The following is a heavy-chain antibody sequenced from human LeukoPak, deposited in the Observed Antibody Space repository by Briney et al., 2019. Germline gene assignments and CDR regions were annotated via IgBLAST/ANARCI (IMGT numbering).Heavy chain of an antibody. CDR3: ARDVRGPSGWYERGYFDY. CDR1: GFTFSSYS. V-gene: IGHV3-21*01. J-gene: IGHJ4*02. D-gene: IGHD6-19*01. Sequence: PGGSLRLSCVASGFTFSSYSVNWVRQAPGKGLEWVSCISSSSSYIYYADSVKGRFTISRDNAKNSLYLQMNSLRAEDTAVYYCARDVRGPSGWYERGYFDYWGQGTLVTVSS. CDR2: ISSSSSYI.